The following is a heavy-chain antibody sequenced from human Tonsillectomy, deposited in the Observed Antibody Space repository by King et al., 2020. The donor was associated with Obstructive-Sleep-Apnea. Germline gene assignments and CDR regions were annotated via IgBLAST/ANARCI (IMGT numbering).Heavy chain of an antibody. CDR1: GSSISSSSYY. Sequence: QMQLQESGPGLVKPSETLSLTCTVSGSSISSSSYYWGWIRQPPGKGLEWIGSIYYSGSTYYNPSLKSRVTISVDTSKNQFSLKLSSVTAADTAVYYCASNPGIASYWGQGTLVTVSS. J-gene: IGHJ4*02. CDR2: IYYSGST. D-gene: IGHD6-13*01. CDR3: ASNPGIASY. V-gene: IGHV4-39*01.